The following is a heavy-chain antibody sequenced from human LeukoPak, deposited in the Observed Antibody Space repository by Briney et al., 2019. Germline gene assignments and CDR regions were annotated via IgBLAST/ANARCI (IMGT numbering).Heavy chain of an antibody. V-gene: IGHV3-23*01. D-gene: IGHD2-2*01. J-gene: IGHJ4*02. CDR3: AKALRGSTSCFFDY. CDR2: ISGSGGSA. CDR1: GFTFSSYA. Sequence: PGGSLRLSCAASGFTFSSYAMSWVRQAPGKGLEWVSGISGSGGSAFYPDSVKGRFTISRDNSKNTLYLQMNSLRAEDTAVYYCAKALRGSTSCFFDYWGQGTLVTVSS.